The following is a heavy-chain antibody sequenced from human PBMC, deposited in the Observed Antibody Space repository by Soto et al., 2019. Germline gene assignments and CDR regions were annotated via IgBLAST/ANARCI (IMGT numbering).Heavy chain of an antibody. CDR3: ARVAADIASWLDP. V-gene: IGHV4-30-2*01. CDR1: GGSISSGGYS. J-gene: IGHJ5*02. CDR2: IYHSGVT. Sequence: SETLSLTCAVSGGSISSGGYSWSWIRQPPGKGLEWIGYIYHSGVTNYNPSLKSRVTISVDTPKNQLSLKLNSVTAADTAVYYCARVAADIASWLDPWGQGTLVTVSS. D-gene: IGHD5-12*01.